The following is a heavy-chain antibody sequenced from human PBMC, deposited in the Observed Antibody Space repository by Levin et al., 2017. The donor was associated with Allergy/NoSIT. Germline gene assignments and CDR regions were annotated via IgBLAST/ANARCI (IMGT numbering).Heavy chain of an antibody. J-gene: IGHJ3*02. D-gene: IGHD6-19*01. V-gene: IGHV3-53*01. CDR1: GFTVSSNY. CDR3: ARPNGYSSGWPDAFDI. Sequence: GGSLRLSCAASGFTVSSNYMSWVRQAPGKGLEWVSVIYSGGSTYYADSVKGRFTISRDNSKNTLYLQMNSLRAEDTAVYYCARPNGYSSGWPDAFDIWGQGTMVTVSS. CDR2: IYSGGST.